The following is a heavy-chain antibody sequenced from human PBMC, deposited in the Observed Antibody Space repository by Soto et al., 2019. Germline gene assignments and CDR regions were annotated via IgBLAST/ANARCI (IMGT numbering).Heavy chain of an antibody. V-gene: IGHV1-46*01. D-gene: IGHD3-10*01. CDR3: ARVIFCGSGSYYTGYFDL. J-gene: IGHJ2*01. Sequence: ASVKVSCKASGYTFTNYYIHWVRQAPGQGLEWMGVISPSGGSTSYAQKFQGRITMTRDTSTSTVDMEVSSLRFEDTAAYYCARVIFCGSGSYYTGYFDLWSRGALVTVSS. CDR2: ISPSGGST. CDR1: GYTFTNYY.